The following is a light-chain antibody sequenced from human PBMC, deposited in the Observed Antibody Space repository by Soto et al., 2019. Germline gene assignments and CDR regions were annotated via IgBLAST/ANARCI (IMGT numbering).Light chain of an antibody. J-gene: IGLJ2*01. CDR1: SSDIGGYTY. CDR3: SSYTSSKTLV. V-gene: IGLV2-14*03. Sequence: QSALTQPASVSGSPRQSITISCTGTSSDIGGYTYVSWYQQHPGKAPKLIIYDVINRPSGVSNRFSGSKSGNTASLAISGLQAEDEADYYCSSYTSSKTLVFGGGTQLTVL. CDR2: DVI.